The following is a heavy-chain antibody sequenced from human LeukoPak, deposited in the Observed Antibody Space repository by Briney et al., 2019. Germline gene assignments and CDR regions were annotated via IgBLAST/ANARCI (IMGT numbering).Heavy chain of an antibody. J-gene: IGHJ4*02. Sequence: PSETLSLTCTVSGGSISSSSYYWGWIRQPPGKGLEWIGYIYTSGSTNYNPSLKSRVTISVDTSKNQFSLKLSSVTAADTAVYYCARLRGYSSGWDISDGAYFDYWGQGTLVTVSS. CDR3: ARLRGYSSGWDISDGAYFDY. V-gene: IGHV4-61*05. D-gene: IGHD6-19*01. CDR2: IYTSGST. CDR1: GGSISSSSYY.